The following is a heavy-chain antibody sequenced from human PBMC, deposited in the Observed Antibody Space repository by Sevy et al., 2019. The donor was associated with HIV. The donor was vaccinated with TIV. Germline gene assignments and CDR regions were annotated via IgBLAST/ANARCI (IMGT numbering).Heavy chain of an antibody. Sequence: GGSLRLSCAATGFTFSNYAMHWVRQPPGKGMEWVAIIWSDGAYQYHGDSVKGRFTISRDNSKNTLYLQMNNVRVEDTAVYYCARGGYYYDNAAYYALDSWGQGTLVTVSS. V-gene: IGHV3-33*01. J-gene: IGHJ4*02. CDR3: ARGGYYYDNAAYYALDS. D-gene: IGHD3-22*01. CDR1: GFTFSNYA. CDR2: IWSDGAYQ.